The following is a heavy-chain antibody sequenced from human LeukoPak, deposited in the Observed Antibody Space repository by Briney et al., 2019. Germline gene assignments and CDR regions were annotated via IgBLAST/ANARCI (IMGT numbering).Heavy chain of an antibody. CDR2: MNPNSGNT. CDR1: GYTFTSYD. Sequence: ASVKVSCKASGYTFTSYDINWVRQATGQGLEWMGWMNPNSGNTGYAQKFQGRVTMTRNTSISTAYMELSSLRSEDTAVYYCARASYGSGSYRYYYYYMDVWGKGTTVTISS. CDR3: ARASYGSGSYRYYYYYMDV. V-gene: IGHV1-8*02. D-gene: IGHD3-10*01. J-gene: IGHJ6*03.